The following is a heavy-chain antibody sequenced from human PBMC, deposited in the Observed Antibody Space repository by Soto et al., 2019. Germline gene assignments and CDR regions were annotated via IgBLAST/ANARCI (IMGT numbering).Heavy chain of an antibody. V-gene: IGHV1-2*02. D-gene: IGHD3-10*01. J-gene: IGHJ6*02. CDR1: GFRLTGYY. Sequence: QVQLVQSGAEVKKPGVSMKVSCKASGFRLTGYYFHWIRAAPGQGLEWLGWINPNTGGTTYAQKIQGRVTLTWDTSINTADKELSSLRPEDTAMYYCARERYQLLSAGMDVWGQGTSGTV. CDR2: INPNTGGT. CDR3: ARERYQLLSAGMDV.